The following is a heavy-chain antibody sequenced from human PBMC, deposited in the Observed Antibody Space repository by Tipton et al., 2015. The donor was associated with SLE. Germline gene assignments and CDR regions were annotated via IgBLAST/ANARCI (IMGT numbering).Heavy chain of an antibody. CDR3: ARDEYRYDTTGYHLLGHFDF. CDR1: GGSISTFY. CDR2: IYHSGTT. D-gene: IGHD3-22*01. J-gene: IGHJ4*02. Sequence: TLSLTCTVSGGSISTFYWSWIRQAPGKGLEWIGYIYHSGTTNYNPSLKSRVTISLDTSKNQFSLNLSSVTAADTAVYYCARDEYRYDTTGYHLLGHFDFWGQGTLVTVSS. V-gene: IGHV4-59*12.